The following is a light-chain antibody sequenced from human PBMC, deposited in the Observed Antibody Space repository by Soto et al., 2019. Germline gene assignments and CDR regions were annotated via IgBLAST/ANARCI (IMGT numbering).Light chain of an antibody. CDR2: AAT. Sequence: DIQMTQSPSSLSASVGDRVTITCRASQSISTYLNWYQQKPGKAPKLLIYAATNLQSGVPSRFSGSGSGTDFTLTISSLQPEDFATYSCHQSYTIPYTFGPGTKVDIK. J-gene: IGKJ3*01. CDR3: HQSYTIPYT. CDR1: QSISTY. V-gene: IGKV1-39*01.